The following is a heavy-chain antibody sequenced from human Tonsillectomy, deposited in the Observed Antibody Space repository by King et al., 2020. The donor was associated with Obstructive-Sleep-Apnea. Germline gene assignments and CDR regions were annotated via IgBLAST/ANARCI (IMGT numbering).Heavy chain of an antibody. J-gene: IGHJ3*02. D-gene: IGHD1-26*01. V-gene: IGHV3-73*01. Sequence: VQLVESGGGLVQPGGSLKLSCAASGFTFSDSAMHWVRQASGKGPEWVGRIRSKANSYATAYTASVKGRFTISRDDSKNTAYLQMSSLKTEDTAVYYCTRHSYSGTYYAFDIWGRGTMVTVSS. CDR2: IRSKANSYAT. CDR1: GFTFSDSA. CDR3: TRHSYSGTYYAFDI.